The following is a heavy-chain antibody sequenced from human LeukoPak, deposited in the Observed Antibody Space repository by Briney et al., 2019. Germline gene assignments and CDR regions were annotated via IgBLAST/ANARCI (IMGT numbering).Heavy chain of an antibody. CDR1: GGTFSSYA. V-gene: IGHV1-18*01. Sequence: GASVKVSCKASGGTFSSYAISWVRQAPGQGLEWMGWISAYNGNTNYAQKLQGRVTMTTDTSTSTAYMELRSLRSDDTAVYYCARDHGLITMVRGVMGYWGQGTLVTVSS. J-gene: IGHJ4*02. D-gene: IGHD3-10*01. CDR2: ISAYNGNT. CDR3: ARDHGLITMVRGVMGY.